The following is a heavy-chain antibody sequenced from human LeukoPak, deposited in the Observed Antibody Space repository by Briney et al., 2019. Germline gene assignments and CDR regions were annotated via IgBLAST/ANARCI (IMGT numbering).Heavy chain of an antibody. V-gene: IGHV4-61*02. J-gene: IGHJ2*01. D-gene: IGHD3-3*01. CDR1: GGSISSGSYY. CDR3: ARMSEDYDFDL. Sequence: SETLSLTCTVSGGSISSGSYYWSWIRQPAGKGLEWIGRIYTSGSTNYNPSLKSRVTISVDTSKNQFSLKLSSVTAADTAVYYCARMSEDYDFDLWGRGTLVTVSS. CDR2: IYTSGST.